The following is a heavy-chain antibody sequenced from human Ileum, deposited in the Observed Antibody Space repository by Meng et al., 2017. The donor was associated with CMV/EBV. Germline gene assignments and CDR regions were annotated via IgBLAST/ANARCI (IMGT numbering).Heavy chain of an antibody. Sequence: QRQRQESGPGLLNPPEPLPLPCTVSGASISRGTYYWGWIRQPPGKGLEWIGSIYYSGGTYYNPSLKSRVTISVDTSKNQFSLKLNSVTAADTAVYYCASGDSLRAVDFWGQGTLVTVSS. CDR3: ASGDSLRAVDF. J-gene: IGHJ4*02. CDR1: GASISRGTYY. D-gene: IGHD2-21*02. V-gene: IGHV4-39*07. CDR2: IYYSGGT.